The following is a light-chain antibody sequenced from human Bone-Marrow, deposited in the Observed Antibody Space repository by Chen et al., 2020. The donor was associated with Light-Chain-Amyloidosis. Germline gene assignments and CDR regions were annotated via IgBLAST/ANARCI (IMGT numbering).Light chain of an antibody. Sequence: SDELTQPPSVSVSPGQTARITCSGDDLPTKYAYWYQQKPGQAPVLVIHRYTERPSGISERFSGSSSGTTATLTISGVHAEDEADYHCQSADSSGTYEVIFGGGTKLTVL. V-gene: IGLV3-25*03. CDR3: QSADSSGTYEVI. CDR2: RYT. J-gene: IGLJ2*01. CDR1: DLPTKY.